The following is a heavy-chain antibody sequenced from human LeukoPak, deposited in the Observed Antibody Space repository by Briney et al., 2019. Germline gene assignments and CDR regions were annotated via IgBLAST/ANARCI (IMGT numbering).Heavy chain of an antibody. V-gene: IGHV1-18*01. CDR3: ARGDPLDDFWSGYYRGSYYFDY. CDR2: ISAYNGNT. J-gene: IGHJ4*02. Sequence: ASVKVSCKASGYTFTSYGISWVRQAPGQGLEWMGWISAYNGNTNYAQKLQGRVTMTTDTSTSTAYMELRNLRSDDTAVYYCARGDPLDDFWSGYYRGSYYFDYWGQGTLVTVSS. CDR1: GYTFTSYG. D-gene: IGHD3-3*01.